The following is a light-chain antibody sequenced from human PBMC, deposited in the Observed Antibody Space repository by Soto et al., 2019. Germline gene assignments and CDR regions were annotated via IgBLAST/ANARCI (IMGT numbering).Light chain of an antibody. Sequence: QSVLTQPPSASGTPGQRVTISCSGSSSNIGTNTVIWYQQLPGAAPKLLLYSDNQRRSGVPDRFAGSKSGTSASLAISGLQSEDEADYYCAAWDVSLVVFGGGTKLTVL. CDR1: SSNIGTNT. CDR3: AAWDVSLVV. V-gene: IGLV1-44*01. J-gene: IGLJ2*01. CDR2: SDN.